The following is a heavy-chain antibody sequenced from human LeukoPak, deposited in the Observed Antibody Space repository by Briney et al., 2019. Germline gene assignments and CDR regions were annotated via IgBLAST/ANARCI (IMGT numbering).Heavy chain of an antibody. J-gene: IGHJ4*02. CDR3: ARDRFGSGSCFDY. CDR1: GFTFSSYS. V-gene: IGHV3-21*01. D-gene: IGHD3-10*01. CDR2: ISSSSSYI. Sequence: KPGGSLRLSCAASGFTFSSYSMNWVRQTPGKGLEWVSCISSSSSYIYYGDSVKGRFTISRDNAKNSLYLQMNSLRAEDTAVYYCARDRFGSGSCFDYWGQGTLVTVSS.